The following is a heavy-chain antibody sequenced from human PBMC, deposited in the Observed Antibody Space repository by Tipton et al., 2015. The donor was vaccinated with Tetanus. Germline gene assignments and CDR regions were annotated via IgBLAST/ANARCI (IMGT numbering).Heavy chain of an antibody. D-gene: IGHD6-19*01. J-gene: IGHJ5*02. CDR3: AMLPKHWLAHRGAP. CDR1: GDSISSFY. CDR2: IYTSGST. Sequence: TLSLTCSVSGDSISSFYWSWIRQPAGKGLKWIGRIYTSGSTNYNPSLKSRVTMSVDTPKRQFSLKLNSVTAADTAVYYCAMLPKHWLAHRGAPWGQGIQVTVSS. V-gene: IGHV4-4*07.